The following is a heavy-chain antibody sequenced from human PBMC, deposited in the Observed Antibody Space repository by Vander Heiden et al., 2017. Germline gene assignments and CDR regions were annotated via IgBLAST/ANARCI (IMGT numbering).Heavy chain of an antibody. J-gene: IGHJ6*02. V-gene: IGHV3-48*02. D-gene: IGHD4-4*01. CDR3: ARVLSTTVTTHYYYYYGMDV. CDR2: ISSSSSTI. CDR1: TFSSYS. Sequence: TFSSYSMNWVRQATGKGLEWVSYISSSSSTIYYADSVEGRFTISRDNAKNSLYLQMNSLRDEDTAVYYCARVLSTTVTTHYYYYYGMDVWGQGTTVTVSS.